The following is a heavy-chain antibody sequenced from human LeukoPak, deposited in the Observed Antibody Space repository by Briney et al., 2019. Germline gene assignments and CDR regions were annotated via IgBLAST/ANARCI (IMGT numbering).Heavy chain of an antibody. D-gene: IGHD3-10*01. CDR1: GGSISSSSYY. V-gene: IGHV4-39*07. J-gene: IGHJ3*02. CDR3: ARDIRVTMVRGVIIGAFDI. Sequence: SETLSLTCTVSGGSISSSSYYWGWIRQPPGKGLEWIGSIYYSGSTYYNPSLKSRVTISVDTSKNQFSLKLSSVTAADTAVYYCARDIRVTMVRGVIIGAFDIWGQGTMVTVSS. CDR2: IYYSGST.